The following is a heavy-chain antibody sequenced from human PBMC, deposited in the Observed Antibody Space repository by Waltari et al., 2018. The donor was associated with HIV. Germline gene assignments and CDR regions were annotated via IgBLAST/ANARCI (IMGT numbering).Heavy chain of an antibody. CDR1: GGYFTAYY. V-gene: IGHV4-34*01. D-gene: IGHD2-2*01. CDR2: INPSGST. Sequence: QVQLQQWGAGLLKPSETLSLTCAVYGGYFTAYYWNWIRQSPGKGLEWIGEINPSGSTNAKSSLKSRVTISVDASKNQFSLKRTSVTAADMALYYCARGALPGLFDDWGQGTLVTVSS. CDR3: ARGALPGLFDD. J-gene: IGHJ4*02.